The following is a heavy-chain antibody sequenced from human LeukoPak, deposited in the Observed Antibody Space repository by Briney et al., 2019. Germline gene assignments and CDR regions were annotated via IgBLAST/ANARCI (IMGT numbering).Heavy chain of an antibody. CDR1: GVSISGYY. D-gene: IGHD3-10*01. CDR3: ARQAYYSVSGSWTGFDY. CDR2: IHTSGNT. Sequence: SEALSLTCTVSGVSISGYYWSWIRQPPGKGLEWIGYIHTSGNTNYNPSLKSRVTTSVDTSKNQFALKLSSVTAADTAVYYCARQAYYSVSGSWTGFDYWGQGTLVIVSS. V-gene: IGHV4-4*09. J-gene: IGHJ4*02.